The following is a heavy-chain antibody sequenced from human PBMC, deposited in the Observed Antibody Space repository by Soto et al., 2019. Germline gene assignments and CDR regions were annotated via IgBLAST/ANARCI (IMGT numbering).Heavy chain of an antibody. V-gene: IGHV3-48*01. J-gene: IGHJ5*02. D-gene: IGHD6-13*01. CDR2: ISSSSSTI. Sequence: PGGSLRLSCAASGFTFSSYSMNWVRQAPGKGLEWVSYISSSSSTIYYADPVKGRFTISRDNAKNSLYLQMNGLRAEDTAVYYCARHPERIAQIGWFDPWGQGTLVTVSS. CDR1: GFTFSSYS. CDR3: ARHPERIAQIGWFDP.